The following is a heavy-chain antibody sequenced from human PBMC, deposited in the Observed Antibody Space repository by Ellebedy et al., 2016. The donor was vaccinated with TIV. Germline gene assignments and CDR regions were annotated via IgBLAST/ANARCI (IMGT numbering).Heavy chain of an antibody. CDR1: GGSVSSTRYY. Sequence: MPGGSLRLSCSVSGGSVSSTRYYWAWIRQPPGKGLEYIGSVYYSGSPYYNPSFKSRVTLSADTSKNQSSLNLRTVTAADTAVYYCARTDPWQPIDDWGQGILVSVSS. CDR3: ARTDPWQPIDD. CDR2: VYYSGSP. V-gene: IGHV4-39*01. J-gene: IGHJ4*02. D-gene: IGHD2-21*02.